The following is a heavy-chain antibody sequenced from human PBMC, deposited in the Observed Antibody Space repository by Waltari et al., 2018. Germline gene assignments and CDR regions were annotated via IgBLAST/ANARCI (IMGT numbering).Heavy chain of an antibody. D-gene: IGHD3-16*01. Sequence: QVQLVQSGSELRKPGASVKVSCKASGYTFTSDGIHWVRQAPGQGPEWMGWKNTNPGIPPYGQGLTGRFVFSLDTSVSTAYLQISDLEAADTAVYYCSRAANWNYVWFGPWGQGTLVTVSS. V-gene: IGHV7-4-1*02. CDR1: GYTFTSDG. CDR3: SRAANWNYVWFGP. J-gene: IGHJ5*02. CDR2: KNTNPGIP.